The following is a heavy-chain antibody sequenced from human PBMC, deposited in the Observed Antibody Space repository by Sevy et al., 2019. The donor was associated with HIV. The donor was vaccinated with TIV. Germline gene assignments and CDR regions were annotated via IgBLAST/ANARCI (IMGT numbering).Heavy chain of an antibody. CDR3: ATRFSSSWYTDDAFDI. Sequence: ASVKVSCKVSGYTLTELSMHWVRQAPGKGLEWMGGFDPEDGETIYAQKFQGRVTMTEDTSTDTAYMELSSLRSEDTAVYYCATRFSSSWYTDDAFDIWDQGTMVTVSS. D-gene: IGHD6-13*01. V-gene: IGHV1-24*01. J-gene: IGHJ3*02. CDR1: GYTLTELS. CDR2: FDPEDGET.